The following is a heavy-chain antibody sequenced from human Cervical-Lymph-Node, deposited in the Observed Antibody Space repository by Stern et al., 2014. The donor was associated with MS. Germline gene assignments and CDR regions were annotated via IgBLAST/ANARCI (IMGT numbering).Heavy chain of an antibody. CDR3: TKAWDS. J-gene: IGHJ5*01. CDR2: MNPDSGDT. CDR1: GYTFTSDD. V-gene: IGHV1-8*01. Sequence: VQLVESGAEVRKPGASVKVSCKASGYTFTSDDINWVRQDPGQGLEWMGWMNPDSGDTGFAQKFQGRVTMTRDTSITTAFMELTNLRSDDTAVYYCTKAWDSWGPGTLIIVSS.